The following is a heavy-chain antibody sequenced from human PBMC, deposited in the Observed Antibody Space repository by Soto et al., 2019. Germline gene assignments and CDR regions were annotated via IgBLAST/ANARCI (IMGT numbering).Heavy chain of an antibody. Sequence: GGSLRLSCTASGFTFGIYAMSWFRQAPGKGLEWVGFIRGTGYGGTTEYAASVKGRFTVSRDDSKSIAYLQMNSLQTEDTAMYYCTRNRKVPFYFSPSVGDYDGFDIGGQGTMVTVSS. CDR3: TRNRKVPFYFSPSVGDYDGFDI. D-gene: IGHD3-16*01. CDR1: GFTFGIYA. CDR2: IRGTGYGGTT. V-gene: IGHV3-49*03. J-gene: IGHJ3*02.